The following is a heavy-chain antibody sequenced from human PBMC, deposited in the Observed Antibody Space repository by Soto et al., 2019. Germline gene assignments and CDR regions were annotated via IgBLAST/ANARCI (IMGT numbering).Heavy chain of an antibody. CDR1: GFTFSNFA. CDR3: AKDSPTVAPFDY. J-gene: IGHJ4*02. CDR2: ISPSGRST. Sequence: PGGSLRLSCAASGFTFSNFAMNWVRQAPGKGLGWVSVISPSGRSTHYADSAKGRFTISRDNSKNTLYLQMNSLRAEDTAVYYCAKDSPTVAPFDYWGQGXLVTVYS. V-gene: IGHV3-23*01. D-gene: IGHD4-4*01.